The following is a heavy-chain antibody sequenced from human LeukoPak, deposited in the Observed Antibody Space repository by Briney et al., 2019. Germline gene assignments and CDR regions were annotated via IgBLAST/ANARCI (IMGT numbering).Heavy chain of an antibody. Sequence: PSQTLSLTCTVSGYSISSGYYWGWIRQPPGKGLEWIGTIFHSGSTNYNPSLKSRVTISVDTSKNQFSLKLSSVTAADTAVYYCARINGRYFDWLNGEVLDYWGQGTLVTVSS. CDR3: ARINGRYFDWLNGEVLDY. CDR1: GYSISSGYY. D-gene: IGHD3-9*01. V-gene: IGHV4-38-2*02. CDR2: IFHSGST. J-gene: IGHJ4*02.